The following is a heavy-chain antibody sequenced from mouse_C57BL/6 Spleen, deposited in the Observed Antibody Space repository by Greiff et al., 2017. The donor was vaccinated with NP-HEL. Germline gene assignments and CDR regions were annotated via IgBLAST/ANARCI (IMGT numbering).Heavy chain of an antibody. J-gene: IGHJ1*03. CDR3: ARPLTGEGYFDV. Sequence: EVQRVESGGDLVKPGGSLKLSCAASGFTFSSYGMSWVRQTPDKRLEWVATISSGGSYTYYPDSVKGRFTISRDNAKNTLYLQMSSLKSEDTAMYYWARPLTGEGYFDVWGTGTTVTVSS. V-gene: IGHV5-6*01. D-gene: IGHD4-1*01. CDR2: ISSGGSYT. CDR1: GFTFSSYG.